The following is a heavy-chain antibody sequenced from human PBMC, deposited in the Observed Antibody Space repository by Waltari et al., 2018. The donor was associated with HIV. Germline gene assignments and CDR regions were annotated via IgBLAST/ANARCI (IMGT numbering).Heavy chain of an antibody. V-gene: IGHV3-9*01. D-gene: IGHD6-13*01. CDR1: GFTFDDYP. CDR2: ISLNSGSI. CDR3: AKDVAAAARCVDY. J-gene: IGHJ4*02. Sequence: EVQLVESGGGLVQPGRSLRLSCAASGFTFDDYPMNWVRQAPGKGLEWVSGISLNSGSIGYADSVKGRFTISRDNAKNSLYLQMNSLRAEDTALYYCAKDVAAAARCVDYWGQGTLVTVSS.